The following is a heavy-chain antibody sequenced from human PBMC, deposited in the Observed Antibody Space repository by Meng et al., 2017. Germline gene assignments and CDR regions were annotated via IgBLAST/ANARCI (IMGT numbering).Heavy chain of an antibody. CDR3: AREPRDGPKTNWFDP. V-gene: IGHV1-69*06. CDR1: GGTFSSYA. CDR2: IIPIFGTA. J-gene: IGHJ5*02. Sequence: QVQLVQSGAEVKKPGSSVKVSCKASGGTFSSYAISWVREAPGQGLEWMGGIIPIFGTANYAQKFQGRVTITADKSTSTAYMELSSLRSEDTAVYYCAREPRDGPKTNWFDPWGQGTLVTVSS. D-gene: IGHD5-24*01.